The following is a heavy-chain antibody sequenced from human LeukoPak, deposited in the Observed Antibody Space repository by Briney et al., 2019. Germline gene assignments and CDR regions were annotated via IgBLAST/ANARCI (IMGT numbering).Heavy chain of an antibody. CDR2: IYYSGST. D-gene: IGHD4-17*01. CDR1: GGSISSYY. CDR3: ARDAGDYLGSPFDY. Sequence: PSETLSLTCTVSGGSISSYYWSWIRQPPGKGLEWIGYIYYSGSTNYNPSLKSRVTISVDTSKNQFSLKLSSVTAADTAVYYSARDAGDYLGSPFDYWGQGTLVTVSS. J-gene: IGHJ4*02. V-gene: IGHV4-59*01.